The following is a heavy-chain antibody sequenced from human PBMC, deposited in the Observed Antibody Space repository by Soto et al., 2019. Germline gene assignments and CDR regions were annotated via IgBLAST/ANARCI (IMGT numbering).Heavy chain of an antibody. CDR1: GGSISSGGYY. J-gene: IGHJ4*02. V-gene: IGHV4-31*03. Sequence: QVQLQESGPGLVKPSQTLSLTCTVSGGSISSGGYYWSWIRQHPGKGLEWIGYIYYSGSTYYNPSLKRRVTISVDTSKNQFSLKLSSVTAADTAVYYCARVWYYYESSGYYSKNSFDYWGQGTLVTVSS. CDR2: IYYSGST. CDR3: ARVWYYYESSGYYSKNSFDY. D-gene: IGHD3-22*01.